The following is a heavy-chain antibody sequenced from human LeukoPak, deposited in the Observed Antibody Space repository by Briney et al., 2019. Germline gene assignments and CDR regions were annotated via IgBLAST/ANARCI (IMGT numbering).Heavy chain of an antibody. V-gene: IGHV4-34*01. CDR1: GGSFSGYY. D-gene: IGHD2-2*01. CDR2: INHSGST. Sequence: SETLSLTCAVYGGSFSGYYWSWIRQPPGKGLEWIGEINHSGSTNYNPSLKSRVTISVDTSKNPFSLKLSSVTAADTAVYYCASSCSSTSCPRDYWGQGTLVTVSS. J-gene: IGHJ4*02. CDR3: ASSCSSTSCPRDY.